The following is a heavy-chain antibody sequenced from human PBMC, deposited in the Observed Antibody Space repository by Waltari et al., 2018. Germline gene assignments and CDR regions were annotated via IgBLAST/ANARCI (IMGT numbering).Heavy chain of an antibody. Sequence: EVQLLESGGGLVQPGGSLRLSCAASGFTFSSYAINWVRQAPGKGLEWVSVICGSGGSTYYADSVKGRFTISRDNSKNTLYLQMNSRRAEDTAVYYCAKGGGASCYNSVDYWGQGTLVTVSS. CDR2: ICGSGGST. J-gene: IGHJ4*02. CDR1: GFTFSSYA. CDR3: AKGGGASCYNSVDY. D-gene: IGHD2-2*02. V-gene: IGHV3-23*01.